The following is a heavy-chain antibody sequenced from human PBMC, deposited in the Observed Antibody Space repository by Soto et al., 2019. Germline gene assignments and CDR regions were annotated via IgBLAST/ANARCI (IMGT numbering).Heavy chain of an antibody. J-gene: IGHJ6*03. CDR3: ARTYGDYTLYYYYYMDV. V-gene: IGHV4-39*01. CDR2: IYYSGST. D-gene: IGHD4-17*01. CDR1: GGSISSSSYY. Sequence: SETLSLTCTVSGGSISSSSYYWGWIRQPPGKGLERIGSIYYSGSTYYNPSLKSRVTISVDTSKNQFSLKLSSVTAADTAVYYCARTYGDYTLYYYYYMDVWGKGTTVTGSS.